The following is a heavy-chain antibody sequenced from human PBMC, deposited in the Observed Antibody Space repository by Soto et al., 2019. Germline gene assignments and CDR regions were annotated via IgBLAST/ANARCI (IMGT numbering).Heavy chain of an antibody. J-gene: IGHJ4*02. CDR1: GFSFGRYA. V-gene: IGHV3-23*01. CDR3: AKDEYYYSRSGYYIFDS. D-gene: IGHD3-22*01. CDR2: IEYDGVKT. Sequence: GSLRLSCAAPGFSFGRYAMSWVRQAPGKGLEWVSTIEYDGVKTRYADSVKGRFTTSRDNSKNTLFLQMNSLRPEDTALYYCAKDEYYYSRSGYYIFDSWGQGTLVTVSS.